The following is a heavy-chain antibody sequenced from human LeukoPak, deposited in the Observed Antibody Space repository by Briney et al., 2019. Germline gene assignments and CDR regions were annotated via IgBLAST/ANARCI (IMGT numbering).Heavy chain of an antibody. V-gene: IGHV4-34*01. CDR2: INNRGTT. Sequence: PSETLSLTCAVSGGSLSPHYWSWIRRPLGKGLEWIGEINNRGTTNYSPSLRGRATISVDTSKNQFSLGLTSVTAADTAMYYCARVPLWWLTPFDFWGQGTLATVSS. CDR1: GGSLSPHY. J-gene: IGHJ4*02. CDR3: ARVPLWWLTPFDF. D-gene: IGHD5-12*01.